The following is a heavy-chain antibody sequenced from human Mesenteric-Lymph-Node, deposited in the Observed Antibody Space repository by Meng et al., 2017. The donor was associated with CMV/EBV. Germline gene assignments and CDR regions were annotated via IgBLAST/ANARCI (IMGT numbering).Heavy chain of an antibody. CDR1: GFTFSSYA. V-gene: IGHV3-23*03. J-gene: IGHJ4*02. D-gene: IGHD6-6*01. CDR2: IHRDDTTR. Sequence: LSLTCAVSGFTFSSYAIAWVRQAPGMGLEWVSIIHRDDTTRYYADSVKGRFTISRDYSKSTVYLQMNSLRAEDAAVYYCARGVSVYASSSSSFFDFWGQGTRVTVSS. CDR3: ARGVSVYASSSSSFFDF.